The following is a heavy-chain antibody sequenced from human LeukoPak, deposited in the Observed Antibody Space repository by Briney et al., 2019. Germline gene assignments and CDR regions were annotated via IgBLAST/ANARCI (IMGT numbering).Heavy chain of an antibody. CDR2: IYHSGST. Sequence: SETLSLTCAVSGGSISSSNWWSWVRQPPGKGLEWIGEIYHSGSTNYNPSLTSRVTISVDTSENQFSLKLTSVTAADTAVYYCAREWSKLWGAFDIWGQGTMVTVSS. CDR3: AREWSKLWGAFDI. J-gene: IGHJ3*02. D-gene: IGHD7-27*01. CDR1: GGSISSSNW. V-gene: IGHV4-4*02.